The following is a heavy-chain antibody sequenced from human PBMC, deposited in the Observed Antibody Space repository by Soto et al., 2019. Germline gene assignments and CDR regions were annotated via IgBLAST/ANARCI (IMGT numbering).Heavy chain of an antibody. D-gene: IGHD3-3*01. Sequence: QVQLVESGGGVVQPGRSLRLSCAASGFTFSSYAMHWVRQAPGKGLEWVAVISYDGSNKYYADSVKGRFTISRDNSKNTLYLQMNSLRAEDTAVYYCARWAGGFLEWGYFDYWGQGTLVTVSS. CDR3: ARWAGGFLEWGYFDY. J-gene: IGHJ4*02. V-gene: IGHV3-30-3*01. CDR1: GFTFSSYA. CDR2: ISYDGSNK.